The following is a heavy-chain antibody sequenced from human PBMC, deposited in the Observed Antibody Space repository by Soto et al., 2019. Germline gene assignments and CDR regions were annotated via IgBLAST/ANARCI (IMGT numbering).Heavy chain of an antibody. CDR2: ISGSGGST. CDR3: SKSSTSGYGWKDFDY. Sequence: VGSLRLSCAASGFTFSSYAMSWVRQAPGKGLEWVSAISGSGGSTYYADSVKGRFTISRDNSKNTLYLQMNSLRAEDTAVYYCSKSSTSGYGWKDFDYWGQGTLVTVSS. V-gene: IGHV3-23*01. CDR1: GFTFSSYA. D-gene: IGHD4-17*01. J-gene: IGHJ4*02.